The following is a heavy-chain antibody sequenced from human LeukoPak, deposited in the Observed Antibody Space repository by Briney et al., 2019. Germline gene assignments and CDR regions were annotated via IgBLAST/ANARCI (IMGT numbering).Heavy chain of an antibody. V-gene: IGHV3-9*01. Sequence: GGSLRLSCAASGFTFDDYAMHWVRQFPGKGLEWVSGISWNSGTIGYADSVKGRFTISRDNSKNTLYLQMNSLRAEDTALYHCAKERSLNGGYSDGYFDHWGQGTLVTVSS. D-gene: IGHD4-23*01. J-gene: IGHJ4*02. CDR2: ISWNSGTI. CDR1: GFTFDDYA. CDR3: AKERSLNGGYSDGYFDH.